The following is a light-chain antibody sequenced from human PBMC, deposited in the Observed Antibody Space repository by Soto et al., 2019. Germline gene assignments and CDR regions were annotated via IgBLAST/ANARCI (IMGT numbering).Light chain of an antibody. J-gene: IGKJ1*01. V-gene: IGKV3-20*01. Sequence: EIVLTQSPGTLSLSPGERATLSCRASQSVSSNYLAWYQQKPGRAPRLLIYGASYRSTGMPDRFSGCCSGKDFTLTISKLEPQDFAVYYCQQYGSSPWTFGQGTQVEI. CDR3: QQYGSSPWT. CDR2: GAS. CDR1: QSVSSNY.